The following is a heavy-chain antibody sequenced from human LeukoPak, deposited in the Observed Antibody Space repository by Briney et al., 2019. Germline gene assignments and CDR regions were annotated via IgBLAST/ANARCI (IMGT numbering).Heavy chain of an antibody. CDR3: AKAHTGCGGDCYWWFDP. Sequence: RPGGSLRLSCAASGFTFSSYSMNWVRQAPGKGLEWVAFIHYDGSNQYYADSVKGRFTISRENSKNTLYLQMNSLRAEDTAVYYCAKAHTGCGGDCYWWFDPWGQGTLVTVSS. D-gene: IGHD2-21*01. V-gene: IGHV3-30*02. CDR1: GFTFSSYS. CDR2: IHYDGSNQ. J-gene: IGHJ5*02.